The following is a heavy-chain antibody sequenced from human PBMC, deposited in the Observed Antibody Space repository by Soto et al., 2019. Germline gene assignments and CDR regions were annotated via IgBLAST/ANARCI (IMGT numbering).Heavy chain of an antibody. V-gene: IGHV3-21*01. D-gene: IGHD2-15*01. CDR1: GFTFSSYS. Sequence: GGSLRLSCAASGFTFSSYSMNWVRQAPGKGLEWVSSISSSSSYIYYADSVKGRFTISRDNAKNSLYLQMNSLRAEDTAVYYCARDNLGYCSGGSCYRRDNWFDPWGQGTLVTVSS. J-gene: IGHJ5*02. CDR2: ISSSSSYI. CDR3: ARDNLGYCSGGSCYRRDNWFDP.